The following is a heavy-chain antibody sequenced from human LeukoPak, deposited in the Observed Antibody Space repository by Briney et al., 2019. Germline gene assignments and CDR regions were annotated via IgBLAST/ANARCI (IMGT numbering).Heavy chain of an antibody. Sequence: PSETLSLTCTVSGGSISTYYWTWIRQPPGRGLEGIGYIYYSGITNYNPSLKSRVTMSVDTSRNQFSLRLNSVTAADTAVYYCARRLAVTGRYYFDYWGQGSLVTVSS. J-gene: IGHJ4*02. CDR2: IYYSGIT. CDR3: ARRLAVTGRYYFDY. V-gene: IGHV4-59*01. CDR1: GGSISTYY. D-gene: IGHD4-11*01.